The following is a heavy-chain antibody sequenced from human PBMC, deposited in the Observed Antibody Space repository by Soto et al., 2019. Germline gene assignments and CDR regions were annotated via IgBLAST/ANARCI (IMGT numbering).Heavy chain of an antibody. J-gene: IGHJ6*02. CDR2: INPNSGGT. Sequence: GASVKVSCKASGYTFTGYYMHWVRQAPGQGLEWMGWINPNSGGTNYAQKFQGWVTMTRDTSISTAYMELSRLRSDDTAVYYCARAGYCSSTSCHYYYYGMDVWGQGTTVTVSS. CDR1: GYTFTGYY. V-gene: IGHV1-2*04. CDR3: ARAGYCSSTSCHYYYYGMDV. D-gene: IGHD2-2*01.